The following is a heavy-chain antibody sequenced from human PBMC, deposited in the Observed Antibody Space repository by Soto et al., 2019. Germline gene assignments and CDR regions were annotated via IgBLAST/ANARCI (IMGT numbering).Heavy chain of an antibody. CDR1: GFIFSTYS. Sequence: PGGSLRLSCAASGFIFSTYSMNWVRQGPGKGLEWVSYISSSSSTIFYTDSVKGRFTVSRDNAKNSLYLQMNSLRAEDTAVYYCAKKVPGSNPLDSWGQGALVTVSS. D-gene: IGHD1-1*01. V-gene: IGHV3-48*01. CDR2: ISSSSSTI. J-gene: IGHJ4*02. CDR3: AKKVPGSNPLDS.